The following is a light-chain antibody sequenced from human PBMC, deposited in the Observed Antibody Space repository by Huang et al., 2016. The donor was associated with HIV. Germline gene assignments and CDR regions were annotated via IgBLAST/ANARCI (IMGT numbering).Light chain of an antibody. CDR1: QSVYSRSTSKAY. Sequence: DIIMTQSPDSLAVSLGERATLNCRSSQSVYSRSTSKAYMAWFQQKPGQPPRLLLFWAATREAGVPDRFSGSVSGTHFTLTIANVEAEDAAIYYCQQYYSSPQTFGQGTRVEVK. J-gene: IGKJ1*01. CDR3: QQYYSSPQT. V-gene: IGKV4-1*01. CDR2: WAA.